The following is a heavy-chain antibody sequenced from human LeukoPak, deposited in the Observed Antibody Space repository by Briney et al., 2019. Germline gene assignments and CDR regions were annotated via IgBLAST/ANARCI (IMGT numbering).Heavy chain of an antibody. CDR3: ARDRVDYGDYPSYMDV. V-gene: IGHV3-53*01. CDR1: GFTVSSNY. J-gene: IGHJ6*03. Sequence: PGGSLRLSCAASGFTVSSNYMNWVRQAPGKGLEWVSVIYSGGSTYYADSVKGRFTISRDNSKNTLYLQMNSLRAEDTAVYYCARDRVDYGDYPSYMDVWGKGTTVTVSS. D-gene: IGHD4-17*01. CDR2: IYSGGST.